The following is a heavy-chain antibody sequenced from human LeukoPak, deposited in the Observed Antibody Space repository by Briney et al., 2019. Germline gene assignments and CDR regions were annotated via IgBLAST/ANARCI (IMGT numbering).Heavy chain of an antibody. J-gene: IGHJ4*02. CDR3: AREESSGPSDY. V-gene: IGHV1-46*01. CDR2: INPSGGST. CDR1: GYTFTSYY. Sequence: ASVTVSFTASGYTFTSYYMHWVRQAPGQGLEWMGIINPSGGSTSYAQKFQGRVTMTRDTSTSTVYMELSSLRSEDTAVYYCAREESSGPSDYWGQGTLVTVSS. D-gene: IGHD6-19*01.